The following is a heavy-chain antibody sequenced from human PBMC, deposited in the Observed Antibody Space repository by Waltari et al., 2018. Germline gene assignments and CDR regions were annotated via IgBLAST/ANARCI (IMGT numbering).Heavy chain of an antibody. V-gene: IGHV4-39*07. CDR1: GGSISSSTYY. CDR3: AKEARVGASTSGAY. Sequence: QLQLQESGPGLVKPSETLSLTCTVSGGSISSSTYYWGWIRQPPGKGLEWIGTIYYNGGTQYNPSLKGRVTISIDTSKNQFSLKPASVTAADTAVYYCAKEARVGASTSGAYWGQGTLVTVSS. J-gene: IGHJ4*02. CDR2: IYYNGGT. D-gene: IGHD1-26*01.